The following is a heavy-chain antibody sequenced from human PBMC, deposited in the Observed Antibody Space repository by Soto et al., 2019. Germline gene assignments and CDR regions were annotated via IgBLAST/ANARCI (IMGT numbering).Heavy chain of an antibody. J-gene: IGHJ4*02. CDR3: ARDNPGYYFDY. Sequence: GGSLKLSCGASGFPVSRNDMTWVRQAPGKGLEWVSVIYSGGSTYYADSVKGRFAISRDKSKNMLYLQMNSLRAEDTAVYFCARDNPGYYFDYWGPGTLVTVYS. D-gene: IGHD1-1*01. CDR2: IYSGGST. V-gene: IGHV3-66*01. CDR1: GFPVSRND.